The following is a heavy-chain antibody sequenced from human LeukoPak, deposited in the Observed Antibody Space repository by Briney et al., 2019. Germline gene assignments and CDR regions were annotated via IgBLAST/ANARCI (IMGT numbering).Heavy chain of an antibody. Sequence: AXVKVSCKASGSSITAYFVHWVRQAPGQGLEWMGRIYPNSGSTNYAQKFQGRVTMTRDTSINAAYMELSNLGSDDTAVYYCARDVLSNPFDYWGQGTLVTVSS. D-gene: IGHD3-16*01. CDR1: GSSITAYF. CDR2: IYPNSGST. V-gene: IGHV1-2*06. J-gene: IGHJ4*02. CDR3: ARDVLSNPFDY.